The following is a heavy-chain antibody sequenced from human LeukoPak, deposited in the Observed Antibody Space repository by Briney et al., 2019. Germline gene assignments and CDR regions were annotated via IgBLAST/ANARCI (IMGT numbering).Heavy chain of an antibody. CDR1: GGSISSGDYY. Sequence: SETLSLTCTVSGGSISSGDYYWSWSRQPPGKGLEWIGYIYYSGSTYYNPSLKSRVTMSVDTSKNQFSLKLSSVTAADTAVYYCARYYCSGTNCPGIDYWGQGTLVTVSS. CDR3: ARYYCSGTNCPGIDY. J-gene: IGHJ4*02. D-gene: IGHD2-2*01. CDR2: IYYSGST. V-gene: IGHV4-30-4*01.